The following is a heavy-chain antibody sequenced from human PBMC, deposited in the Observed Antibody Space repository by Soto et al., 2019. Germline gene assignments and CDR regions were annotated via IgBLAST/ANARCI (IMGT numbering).Heavy chain of an antibody. D-gene: IGHD3-10*01. CDR1: GYTLTELS. CDR3: ATGDPITMVRGVIITWEV. CDR2: FDPEDGET. J-gene: IGHJ4*02. V-gene: IGHV1-24*01. Sequence: GASVKVSCKVSGYTLTELSMHWVRQAPGKGLEWMGGFDPEDGETIYAQKFQGRVTMTEDTSTDTAYMELSSLRSEDTAVYYCATGDPITMVRGVIITWEVWGQGTLVTVSS.